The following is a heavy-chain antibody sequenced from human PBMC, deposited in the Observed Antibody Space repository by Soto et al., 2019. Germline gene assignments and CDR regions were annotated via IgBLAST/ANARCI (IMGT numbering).Heavy chain of an antibody. V-gene: IGHV3-11*01. CDR3: ASATRPYYDILTGYSNWLDP. D-gene: IGHD3-9*01. J-gene: IGHJ5*02. CDR2: ISSSGSTI. CDR1: GFTFSDYY. Sequence: QVQLVESGGGLVKPGGSLRLSCAASGFTFSDYYMSWIRQAPGKVLEWVSYISSSGSTIYYADSVKGRFTISRDNVKNSLYMQMNSLRAEDTAVYYCASATRPYYDILTGYSNWLDPWGQGTLVTVSS.